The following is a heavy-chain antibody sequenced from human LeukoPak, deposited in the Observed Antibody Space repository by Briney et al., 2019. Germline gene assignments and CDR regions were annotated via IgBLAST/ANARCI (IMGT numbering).Heavy chain of an antibody. CDR3: AKDQTTIVGATFTY. J-gene: IGHJ4*02. D-gene: IGHD1-26*01. V-gene: IGHV3-23*01. CDR2: ISGSGYST. CDR1: GLTFSSYA. Sequence: GGSLRLSCAASGLTFSSYAMSWVRQAPGKGLEWVSGISGSGYSTYNADSVKGRFTISRDNSKNTLYLQMNSLRAEDTAVYYCAKDQTTIVGATFTYWGQGTLVTVSS.